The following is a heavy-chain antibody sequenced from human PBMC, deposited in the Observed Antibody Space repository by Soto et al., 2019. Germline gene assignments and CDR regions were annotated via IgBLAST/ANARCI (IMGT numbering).Heavy chain of an antibody. CDR1: GGSFSGYY. D-gene: IGHD5-18*01. J-gene: IGHJ4*02. CDR3: AGRRDGYSLFDY. V-gene: IGHV4-34*01. CDR2: INHSGST. Sequence: TSETLSLTCAVYGGSFSGYYWSWIRQPPGKGLEWIGEINHSGSTNYNPSLKSRVTISVDTSKGQLSLKLSSATAADTALYYCAGRRDGYSLFDYWGQGTLVTVSS.